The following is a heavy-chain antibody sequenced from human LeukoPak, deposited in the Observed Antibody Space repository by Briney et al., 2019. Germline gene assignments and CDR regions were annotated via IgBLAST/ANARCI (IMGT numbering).Heavy chain of an antibody. Sequence: GGSLRLSCAASGFTLSSYGINWVRQAPGKGLEWVSSISSSGNSLDYADSLKGRFIISRGDAKNSLFLQMDSLRPEDTAIYYCARDLRGYRYGYDSWGQGTLVTVSA. D-gene: IGHD5-18*01. CDR1: GFTLSSYG. J-gene: IGHJ4*02. CDR2: ISSSGNSL. V-gene: IGHV3-21*01. CDR3: ARDLRGYRYGYDS.